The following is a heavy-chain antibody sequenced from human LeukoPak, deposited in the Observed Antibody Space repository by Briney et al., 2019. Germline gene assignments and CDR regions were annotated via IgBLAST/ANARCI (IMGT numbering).Heavy chain of an antibody. Sequence: PSETLSLTCAVYGGSFSGYYWSWIRQPPGKGLEWIGEINHSGSTDYNPSLKSRVTISVDTSKNQFSLKLSSVTAADTAVYYCAKTPTALVRGGYYFDNWGQGTLVIVSS. CDR3: AKTPTALVRGGYYFDN. J-gene: IGHJ4*02. V-gene: IGHV4-34*01. D-gene: IGHD6-6*01. CDR2: INHSGST. CDR1: GGSFSGYY.